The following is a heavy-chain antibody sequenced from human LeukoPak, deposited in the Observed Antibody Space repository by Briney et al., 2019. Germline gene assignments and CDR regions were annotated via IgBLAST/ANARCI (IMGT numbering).Heavy chain of an antibody. Sequence: GGSLRLSCAASGFTFSSYAMHWVRQAPGKGLEWVAVISYDGSNKYYADSVKGRFTISRDNSKNTLYLQMNSLRAEDTAVYYCARGLSRDGYNSPWGQGTLVTVSS. J-gene: IGHJ5*02. CDR3: ARGLSRDGYNSP. CDR2: ISYDGSNK. D-gene: IGHD5-24*01. CDR1: GFTFSSYA. V-gene: IGHV3-30*04.